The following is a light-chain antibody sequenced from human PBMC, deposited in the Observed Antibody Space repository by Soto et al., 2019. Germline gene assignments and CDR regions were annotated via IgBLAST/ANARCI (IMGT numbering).Light chain of an antibody. V-gene: IGKV3-11*01. J-gene: IGKJ5*01. CDR2: DAS. CDR3: QQRSNWPFI. CDR1: QSVSSN. Sequence: EIVMTQSPATLSVSPGERATLSCRASQSVSSNLAWYQQKPGQAPRLLIYDASNRATGIPPRFSGSGSGTDFTLTIISLEPEDFAVYYCQQRSNWPFIFGQGTRLEIK.